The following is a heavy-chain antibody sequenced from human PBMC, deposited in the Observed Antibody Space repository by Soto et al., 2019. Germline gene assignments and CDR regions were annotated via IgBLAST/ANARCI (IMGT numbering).Heavy chain of an antibody. CDR2: IQSKTDGATT. Sequence: EVHLLESGGGLVKPGGSLRLSCAASGFTFTNAWMTWIRQVPGKGLEWVCRIQSKTDGATTDHAAHVKGRFTISRDASKNTLYLDMNSLKTEDTALYYCPTSNYYESGTYPQAPFDYWGPGTLVTVSS. V-gene: IGHV3-15*07. CDR3: PTSNYYESGTYPQAPFDY. D-gene: IGHD3-10*01. J-gene: IGHJ4*02. CDR1: GFTFTNAW.